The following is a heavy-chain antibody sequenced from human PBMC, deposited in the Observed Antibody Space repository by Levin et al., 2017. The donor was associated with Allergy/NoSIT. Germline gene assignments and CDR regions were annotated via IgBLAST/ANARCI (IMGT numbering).Heavy chain of an antibody. J-gene: IGHJ6*02. D-gene: IGHD2-21*02. Sequence: PGGSLRLSCAASGFTFSSYAMSWVRQAPGKGLEWVSAISGSGGSTYYADSVKGRFTISRDNSKNTLYLQMNSLRAEDTAVYYCAKDLFQVANRGREGDAREYYGMDVWGQGTTVTVSS. CDR2: ISGSGGST. CDR1: GFTFSSYA. CDR3: AKDLFQVANRGREGDAREYYGMDV. V-gene: IGHV3-23*01.